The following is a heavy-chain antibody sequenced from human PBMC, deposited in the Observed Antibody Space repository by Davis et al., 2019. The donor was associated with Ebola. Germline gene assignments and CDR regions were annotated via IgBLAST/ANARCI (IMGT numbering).Heavy chain of an antibody. CDR1: GGTFTNYA. CDR3: ARSIVGGSYSDYYYGMDV. V-gene: IGHV1-69*06. Sequence: SVKVSCKTSGGTFTNYAVNWVRQAPGQGLEWMGGIIPIFGSPNYSQKFQGRVTVTADKSTSTVYMELSSLRSEDTAVYYCARSIVGGSYSDYYYGMDVWGIGTTVTVSS. CDR2: IIPIFGSP. D-gene: IGHD1-26*01. J-gene: IGHJ6*04.